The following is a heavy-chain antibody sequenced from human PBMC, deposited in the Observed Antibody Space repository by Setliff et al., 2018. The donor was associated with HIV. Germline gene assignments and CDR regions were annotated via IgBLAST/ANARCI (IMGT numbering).Heavy chain of an antibody. J-gene: IGHJ5*02. D-gene: IGHD6-13*01. CDR2: MNPNSGNT. V-gene: IGHV1-8*03. Sequence: ASVKVSCKASGYTFTSYDINWVRQATGQGLEWMGWMNPNSGNTGYAQKFQGRVTITRNTSISTAYMELSSLRSEDTAVYYCARGHSSSWTGWFDPWGQGTLVTVSS. CDR3: ARGHSSSWTGWFDP. CDR1: GYTFTSYD.